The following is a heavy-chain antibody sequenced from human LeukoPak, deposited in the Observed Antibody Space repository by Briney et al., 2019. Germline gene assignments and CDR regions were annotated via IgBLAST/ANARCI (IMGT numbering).Heavy chain of an antibody. CDR2: IIDDGTT. V-gene: IGHV4-34*01. J-gene: IGHJ4*02. CDR1: GFTFSNFG. CDR3: ARGLRIRQLWLPYFDY. Sequence: PGGSLRLSCAASGFTFSNFGMHWVRQAPGKGLEWIGEIIDDGTTKYNSSLKSRVTLSVDTSKNQFSLHLTSVTAADTAVYYCARGLRIRQLWLPYFDYWGQGTLVTVSS. D-gene: IGHD5-18*01.